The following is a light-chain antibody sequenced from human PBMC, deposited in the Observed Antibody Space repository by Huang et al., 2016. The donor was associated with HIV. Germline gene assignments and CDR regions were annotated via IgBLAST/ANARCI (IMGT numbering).Light chain of an antibody. CDR3: QQYNNWPRT. CDR1: QTVSNN. V-gene: IGKV3-15*01. CDR2: GAS. Sequence: EILMTQSPATLSVSPGERATLSCGASQTVSNNLAWYQQKPGQAPRRLIYGASTRATDVPARFSGTGSGTEFTLTISSLQSEDFAVYYCQQYNNWPRTFGQGTKLEIK. J-gene: IGKJ2*01.